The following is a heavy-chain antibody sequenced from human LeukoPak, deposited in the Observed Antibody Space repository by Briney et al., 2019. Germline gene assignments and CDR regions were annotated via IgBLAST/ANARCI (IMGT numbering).Heavy chain of an antibody. CDR3: ARALLIPAAVDY. D-gene: IGHD2-2*01. CDR2: ISSSGSYT. V-gene: IGHV3-11*06. Sequence: PGGSLRLSCAASGFTFSDYYMSWIRQAPGKGLEWVSFISSSGSYTHYADSVKGRFTISRDNAKNSLYLQMNSLRAEDTAVYYCARALLIPAAVDYWGQGTLVTVSS. CDR1: GFTFSDYY. J-gene: IGHJ4*02.